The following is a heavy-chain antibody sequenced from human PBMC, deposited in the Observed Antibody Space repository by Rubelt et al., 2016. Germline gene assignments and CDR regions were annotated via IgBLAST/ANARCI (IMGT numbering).Heavy chain of an antibody. CDR2: INAGNGNT. CDR3: ARGEGYFHY. J-gene: IGHJ1*01. Sequence: QVQLVQSGAEVKKPGASVRVSCKASGYTFTSNAIHWVRQAPGQRLEWMGWINAGNGNTKYSQNFQGRVTITRDTSASTAYMELGSLTSEDTAVYYCARGEGYFHYWGQGTLVTVSS. CDR1: GYTFTSNA. V-gene: IGHV1-3*01.